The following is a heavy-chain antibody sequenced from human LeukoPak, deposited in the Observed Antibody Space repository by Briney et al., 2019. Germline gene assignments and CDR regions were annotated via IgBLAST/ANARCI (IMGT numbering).Heavy chain of an antibody. CDR1: GYTFTGYY. Sequence: ASVKVSCKASGYTFTGYYMHWVRQAPGQGLERMGWINPNSGGTNYAQKFQGWVTMTRDTSISTAYMELSRLRSDDTAVYYCARSSTRLWLVRGNYFDYWGQGTLVTVSS. V-gene: IGHV1-2*04. J-gene: IGHJ4*02. CDR2: INPNSGGT. D-gene: IGHD6-19*01. CDR3: ARSSTRLWLVRGNYFDY.